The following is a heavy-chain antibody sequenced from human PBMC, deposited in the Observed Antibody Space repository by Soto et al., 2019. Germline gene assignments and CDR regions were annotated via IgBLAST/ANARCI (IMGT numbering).Heavy chain of an antibody. CDR2: ISHSGSI. J-gene: IGHJ4*02. CDR3: ARGGGPKWGFFIY. CDR1: GGSISSYY. D-gene: IGHD7-27*01. V-gene: IGHV4-59*08. Sequence: QVQLQESGPGLVKPSETLSLTCTVSGGSISSYYWSWIRQPPGKGVEWIGYISHSGSIDYNPPLKSRVVISMDISKNQFSLKLCSVTAADTAVYYCARGGGPKWGFFIYWGQGTLVAGSS.